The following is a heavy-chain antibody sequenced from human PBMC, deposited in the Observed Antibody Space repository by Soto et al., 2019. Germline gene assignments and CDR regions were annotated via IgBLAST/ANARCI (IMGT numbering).Heavy chain of an antibody. CDR1: GGSIRSYY. D-gene: IGHD2-2*01. V-gene: IGHV4-59*01. J-gene: IGHJ4*02. CDR2: IYYSGST. CDR3: AREYCSSTSCYAVGIGY. Sequence: SETLSLTCAFSGGSIRSYYWSWIRQPPGKGLEWIGYIYYSGSTNYNPSLKSRVTISVDTSKNQFSLKLSSVTAADTAVYYCAREYCSSTSCYAVGIGYWGQGTLVTVSS.